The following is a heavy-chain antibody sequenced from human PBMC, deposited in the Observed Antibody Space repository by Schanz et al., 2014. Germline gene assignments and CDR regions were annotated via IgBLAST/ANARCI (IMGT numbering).Heavy chain of an antibody. CDR1: GGTFSTYT. CDR3: ARGRTFDY. Sequence: QVQLVQSGAEVKKPGSSVKVSCKASGGTFSTYTISWVRQAPGQGLEWMGWISPYNGNTNYAQKFQGRVTITADRSTSTSYMELTSLRFDDTAVYYCARGRTFDYWGQGTLVTVSS. CDR2: ISPYNGNT. J-gene: IGHJ4*02. V-gene: IGHV1-69*08.